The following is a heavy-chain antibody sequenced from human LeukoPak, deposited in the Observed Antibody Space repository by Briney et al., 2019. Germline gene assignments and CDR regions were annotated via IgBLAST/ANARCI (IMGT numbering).Heavy chain of an antibody. J-gene: IGHJ1*01. D-gene: IGHD3-16*01. Sequence: GGSLRLSCAASGFTFSDYWMTWVRQAPGQGLAWVAHINQDGSEQHFGGSVQGRFTISRDNAKNSLYLQMDSLRAEDTAVYYCAGGALDYWGQGTPVTVSS. CDR3: AGGALDY. CDR2: INQDGSEQ. CDR1: GFTFSDYW. V-gene: IGHV3-7*04.